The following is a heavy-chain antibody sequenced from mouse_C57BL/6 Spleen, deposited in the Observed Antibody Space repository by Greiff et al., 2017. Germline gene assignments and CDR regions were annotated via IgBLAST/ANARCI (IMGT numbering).Heavy chain of an antibody. CDR3: ARDEDYISFAY. J-gene: IGHJ3*01. V-gene: IGHV1-64*01. D-gene: IGHD2-13*01. CDR1: GYTFTSYW. CDR2: IHPNSGST. Sequence: QVQLKQPGAELVKPGASVKLSCKASGYTFTSYWMHWVKQRPGQGLEWIGMIHPNSGSTNYNEKFKSKATLTVDKSSSTAYMQLSSLTSEDSAVYYCARDEDYISFAYWGQGTLVTVSA.